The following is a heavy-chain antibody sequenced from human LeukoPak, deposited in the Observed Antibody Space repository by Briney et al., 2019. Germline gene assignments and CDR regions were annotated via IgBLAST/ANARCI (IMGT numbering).Heavy chain of an antibody. J-gene: IGHJ4*02. CDR2: IYYSGST. D-gene: IGHD3-3*01. CDR1: GGSISSSSYY. V-gene: IGHV4-39*01. Sequence: SQTLSLTCTVSGGSISSSSYYWGWIRQPPGKGLEWIGSIYYSGSTYYNPSLKSRVTISVDTSKNQFSLKLSSVTAADTAVYYCASIFWSGYYQFDYWGQGTLVTVSS. CDR3: ASIFWSGYYQFDY.